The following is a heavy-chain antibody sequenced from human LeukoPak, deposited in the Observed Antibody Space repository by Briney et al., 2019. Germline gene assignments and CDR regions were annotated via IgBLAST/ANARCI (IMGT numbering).Heavy chain of an antibody. CDR1: GFTFSSYE. Sequence: GGSLRLSCAASGFTFSSYEMNWVRQAPGKGLEWVSYISSSGNTIHYVDSVKGRFTIARDNAKNSLYLQMNSLRADDTAVYYCARAGFALDYWGQGTLINVSP. V-gene: IGHV3-48*03. CDR2: ISSSGNTI. D-gene: IGHD2-15*01. J-gene: IGHJ4*02. CDR3: ARAGFALDY.